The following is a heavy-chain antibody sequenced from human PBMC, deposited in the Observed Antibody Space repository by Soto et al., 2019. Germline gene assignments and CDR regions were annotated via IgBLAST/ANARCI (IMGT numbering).Heavy chain of an antibody. CDR1: GYTFTSYG. V-gene: IGHV1-18*01. CDR3: ARVFKYYDISMAPNWFDT. J-gene: IGHJ5*02. CDR2: ISAYNGNT. D-gene: IGHD3-9*01. Sequence: ASVKVSCKASGYTFTSYGISWVRQAPGQGLEWMGWISAYNGNTNYAQKLQGRVTMTTDTSTSTAYMELRSLRSDDTAVYYCARVFKYYDISMAPNWFDTWGQGTLVTVSS.